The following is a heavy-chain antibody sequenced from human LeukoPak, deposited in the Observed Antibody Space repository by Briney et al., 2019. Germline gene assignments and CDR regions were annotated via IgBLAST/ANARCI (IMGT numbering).Heavy chain of an antibody. CDR1: GFTFSSYG. CDR2: VSFDGSDK. V-gene: IGHV3-30*18. D-gene: IGHD3-10*01. CDR3: AKHSGSGSFYTPLVDY. Sequence: PGGSLRLSCAASGFTFSSYGMHWVRQAPGKGLEWLTVVSFDGSDKYYADSVKGRFTISRDNSKNTLHLQMNSLRAEDTAVYYCAKHSGSGSFYTPLVDYWGQGTLVTVSS. J-gene: IGHJ4*02.